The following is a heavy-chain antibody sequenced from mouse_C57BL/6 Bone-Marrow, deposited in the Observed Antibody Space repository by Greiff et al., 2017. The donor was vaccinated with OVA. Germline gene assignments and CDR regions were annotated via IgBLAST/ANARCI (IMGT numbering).Heavy chain of an antibody. CDR3: ARPYYSNYVIYWYFDV. D-gene: IGHD2-5*01. CDR1: GFTFSSYG. V-gene: IGHV5-6*01. J-gene: IGHJ1*03. Sequence: EVQRVESGGDLVKPGGSLKLSCAASGFTFSSYGMSWVRQTQDKRLEWVATISSGGSYTYYPDSVKGRFTISRDNAKNTLYLQMSSLKSEDTAMYYCARPYYSNYVIYWYFDVWGTGTTVTVSS. CDR2: ISSGGSYT.